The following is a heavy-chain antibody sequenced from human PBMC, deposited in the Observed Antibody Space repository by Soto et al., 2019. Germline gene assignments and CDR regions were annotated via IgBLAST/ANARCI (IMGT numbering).Heavy chain of an antibody. Sequence: GGSLRLSCAASGFTVSTSYMSWVRQAPGKGLEWVSVIYSSGSTYYADSVKGRFTISRDNSKNSLYLQMSSLRAEDTALYYCARDGSTSWYSYDYHGMDVWGQGTTVTVSS. CDR1: GFTVSTSY. CDR2: IYSSGST. V-gene: IGHV3-66*01. J-gene: IGHJ6*02. CDR3: ARDGSTSWYSYDYHGMDV. D-gene: IGHD5-18*01.